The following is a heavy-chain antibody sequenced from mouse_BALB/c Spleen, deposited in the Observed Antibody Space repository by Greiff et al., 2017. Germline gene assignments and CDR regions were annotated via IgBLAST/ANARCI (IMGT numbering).Heavy chain of an antibody. V-gene: IGHV1S81*02. D-gene: IGHD2-4*01. CDR3: ARFEITTAY. CDR2: INPSNGRT. J-gene: IGHJ3*01. CDR1: GYTFTSYW. Sequence: QVQLQQPGAELVKPGASVKLSCKASGYTFTSYWMHWVKQRPGQGLEWIGEINPSNGRTNYNEKFKSKATLTVDKSSSTAYMQLSSLTSEDSAVYYCARFEITTAYWGQGTLVTVSA.